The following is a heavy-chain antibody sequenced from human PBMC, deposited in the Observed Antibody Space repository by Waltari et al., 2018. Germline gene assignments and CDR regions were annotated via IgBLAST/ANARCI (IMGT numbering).Heavy chain of an antibody. V-gene: IGHV5-10-1*03. CDR3: ARRWLVGWFDP. D-gene: IGHD6-19*01. Sequence: EVQLVQSGAEVKKPGQSPRIYCQGSGSSFTSYWHSWVRQMPGKGLEWMGRIDPSDSYTNYSPSFQGHVTISADKSISTAYLQWSSLKASDTAMYYCARRWLVGWFDPWGQGTLVTVSS. CDR1: GSSFTSYW. CDR2: IDPSDSYT. J-gene: IGHJ5*02.